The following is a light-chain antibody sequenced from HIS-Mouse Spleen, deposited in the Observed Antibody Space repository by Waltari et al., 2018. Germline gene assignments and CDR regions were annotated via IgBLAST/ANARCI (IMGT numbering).Light chain of an antibody. CDR2: EDS. V-gene: IGLV3-10*01. CDR3: YSTDSSGNHRV. CDR1: ALPNKY. J-gene: IGLJ2*01. Sequence: SYELTQPPSVSVSPGQTASITCSGDALPNKYAYWYQQKQGQAPVLVIYEDSKRPSGIPERFSGSSSGTMATLTISGAQVEDEADYYCYSTDSSGNHRVFGGGTKLTVL.